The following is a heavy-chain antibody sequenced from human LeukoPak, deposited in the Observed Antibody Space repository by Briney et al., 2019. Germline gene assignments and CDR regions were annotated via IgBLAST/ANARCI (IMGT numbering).Heavy chain of an antibody. D-gene: IGHD3-16*02. J-gene: IGHJ3*02. CDR1: GFTFSTYG. Sequence: GGSLRLSCAASGFTFSTYGMTWVRQAPGKGLEWVSAISGSAATTFYADSVKGRFTISRDNSKNTLYLQMNSLRAEDTAVYYCARVSAGVIGMKDVFDIWGQGTMVTVSS. CDR3: ARVSAGVIGMKDVFDI. CDR2: ISGSAATT. V-gene: IGHV3-23*01.